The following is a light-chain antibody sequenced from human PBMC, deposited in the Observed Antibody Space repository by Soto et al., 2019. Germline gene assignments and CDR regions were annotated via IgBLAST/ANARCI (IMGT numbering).Light chain of an antibody. J-gene: IGKJ2*01. Sequence: DIQMTQSTSTQSASVGDRVTITCRASQSIRSWLAWYQQRPGKAPKLLIYDASNLQSGVPSRLSGSGSGTEFTLTISSLQPDDFATYYCQQYNRYPYTFGQGTKLEIK. V-gene: IGKV1-5*01. CDR3: QQYNRYPYT. CDR1: QSIRSW. CDR2: DAS.